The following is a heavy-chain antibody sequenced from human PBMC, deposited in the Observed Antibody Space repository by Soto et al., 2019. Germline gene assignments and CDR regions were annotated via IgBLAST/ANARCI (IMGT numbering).Heavy chain of an antibody. D-gene: IGHD3-10*01. CDR2: LTGSSSNI. CDR1: GFSFRNYA. Sequence: EVQLLESGGGLVQPGGSLRLSCAASGFSFRNYAMSWVRQAPGKGLEWISTLTGSSSNIYYADSVKGRFAISRDNSRNTLYLQMNSLTAEDTAVYYCANGRATYGLLTHYYWGQGTLVTVSS. J-gene: IGHJ4*02. CDR3: ANGRATYGLLTHYY. V-gene: IGHV3-23*01.